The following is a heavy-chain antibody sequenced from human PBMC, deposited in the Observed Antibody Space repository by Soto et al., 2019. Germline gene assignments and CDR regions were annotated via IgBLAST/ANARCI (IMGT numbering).Heavy chain of an antibody. CDR2: IYYSGST. J-gene: IGHJ5*02. V-gene: IGHV4-39*01. CDR1: GGSISSSSYY. CDR3: ASQTRERYYYGSGSPNNGFAP. D-gene: IGHD3-10*01. Sequence: SETLSLTCTVSGGSISSSSYYWGWIRQPPGKGLEWIGSIYYSGSTYYNPSLKSRVTISVDTSKNQFSLKLSPVTAADTAVYYCASQTRERYYYGSGSPNNGFAPWGQGTPVTLSS.